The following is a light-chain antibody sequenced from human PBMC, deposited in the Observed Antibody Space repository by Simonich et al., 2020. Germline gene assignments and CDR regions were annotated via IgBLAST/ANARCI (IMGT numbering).Light chain of an antibody. Sequence: DIVMTQSPDSLAVSLGERATINCKSSQSVLYSSNNKNYLAWYQQKPGQHPKLLIYWASTRESGVPDRFSGSGSGTDFNLTISSLQAEDVAVYYCQQYYSTPITFGQGTRLEIK. CDR1: QSVLYSSNNKNY. J-gene: IGKJ5*01. V-gene: IGKV4-1*01. CDR2: WAS. CDR3: QQYYSTPIT.